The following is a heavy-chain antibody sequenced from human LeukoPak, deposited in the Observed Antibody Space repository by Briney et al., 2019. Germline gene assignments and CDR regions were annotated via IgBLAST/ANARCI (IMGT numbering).Heavy chain of an antibody. D-gene: IGHD2-15*01. CDR1: GFTFSSYW. CDR3: AREGRKSRGVDIVRKKETGYYYMDV. CDR2: INSNGSST. V-gene: IGHV3-74*01. J-gene: IGHJ6*03. Sequence: GGSLRLSCAASGFTFSSYWMPWVRQAPGKGLVWVSRINSNGSSTNYADSVRGRCTISRDNAKNSLYLQMNSLRAEDTAVYYCAREGRKSRGVDIVRKKETGYYYMDVWGKGTTVTVSS.